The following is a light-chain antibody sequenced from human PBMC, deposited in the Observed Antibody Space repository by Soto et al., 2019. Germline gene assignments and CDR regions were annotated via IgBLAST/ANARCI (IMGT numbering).Light chain of an antibody. Sequence: EIVLTQSPGTLSLSPGERATLSCRASQSVSSSYLAWYQQKPGQAPRLLIYGASSRATGIPDRFSGSGSGTDLTLTISRLEPEDFAVYYCQQYGSSLPLTFGGGTKVDIK. J-gene: IGKJ4*01. CDR3: QQYGSSLPLT. CDR1: QSVSSSY. V-gene: IGKV3-20*01. CDR2: GAS.